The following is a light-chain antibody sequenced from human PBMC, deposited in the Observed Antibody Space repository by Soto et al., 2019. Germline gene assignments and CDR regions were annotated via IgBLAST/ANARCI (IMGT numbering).Light chain of an antibody. CDR2: GAS. V-gene: IGKV3D-15*01. Sequence: EIVMTQSPATLSVSPGERATLSCRASQSVSSNLAWYQQKPGQAPRLLIYGASTRATGVPDRFSASGSGTDFSLTISRLEPEDFAVYFCQQYGDRPRTFGQGTKVDIK. CDR1: QSVSSN. CDR3: QQYGDRPRT. J-gene: IGKJ1*01.